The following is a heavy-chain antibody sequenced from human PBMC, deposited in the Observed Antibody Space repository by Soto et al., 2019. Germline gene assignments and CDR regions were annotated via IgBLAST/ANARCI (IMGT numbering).Heavy chain of an antibody. CDR2: IYSGGST. Sequence: EVQLVESGGGLVQPGGSLILSCAASGFTVSSNYMSWVRQAPGKGLEWVSVIYSGGSTYYADSVKGRFTISRDNSKNTLYLQMNSLRAEDTAVYYCARGGVPAAMEASYLSGYMDVWGKGTTVTVSS. V-gene: IGHV3-66*01. D-gene: IGHD2-2*01. CDR3: ARGGVPAAMEASYLSGYMDV. J-gene: IGHJ6*03. CDR1: GFTVSSNY.